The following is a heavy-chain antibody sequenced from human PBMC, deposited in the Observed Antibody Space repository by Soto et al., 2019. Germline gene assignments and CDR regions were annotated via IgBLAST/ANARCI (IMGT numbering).Heavy chain of an antibody. D-gene: IGHD3-9*01. Sequence: GGSLRLSCAASGFTVSSNYMSWVRQAPGKGLEWVSVIYSGGSTYYADSVKGRFTISRHNSKNTLYLQMNSLRAEDTAVYYCARAYYDILTGRDEYYFDDWGQGTLVTVSS. CDR2: IYSGGST. V-gene: IGHV3-53*04. CDR3: ARAYYDILTGRDEYYFDD. CDR1: GFTVSSNY. J-gene: IGHJ4*02.